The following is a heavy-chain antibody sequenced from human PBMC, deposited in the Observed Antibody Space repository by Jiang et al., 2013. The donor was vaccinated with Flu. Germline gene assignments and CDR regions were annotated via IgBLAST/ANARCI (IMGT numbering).Heavy chain of an antibody. CDR1: A. CDR2: ISGSGGVI. CDR3: TVPSFDI. Sequence: AMHWVRKLQGKGLQWVSGISGSGGVIGYLDSVKGRFIISRDNAKNSMYLQMNSLRPEDTALYYCTVPSFDIWGPGTTVIVS. J-gene: IGHJ6*02. V-gene: IGHV3-9*01.